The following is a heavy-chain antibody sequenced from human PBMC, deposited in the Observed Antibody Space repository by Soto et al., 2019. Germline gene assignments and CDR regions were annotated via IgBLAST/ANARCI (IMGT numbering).Heavy chain of an antibody. J-gene: IGHJ4*02. D-gene: IGHD5-12*01. CDR2: ISAYNGNT. V-gene: IGHV1-18*01. Sequence: GTSVKVCCKASGDTYASYGSSWVRQAPGQGLEWMGWISAYNGNTNYAQKLQGRVTMTTDTSTSTAYMELRSLRSDDTAVYYCARRQIVATSDHWGQGTLVTVSS. CDR1: GDTYASYG. CDR3: ARRQIVATSDH.